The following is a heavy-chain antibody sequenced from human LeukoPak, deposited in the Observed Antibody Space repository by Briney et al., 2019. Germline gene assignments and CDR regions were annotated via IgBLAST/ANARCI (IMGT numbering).Heavy chain of an antibody. CDR1: GGTFSSYA. D-gene: IGHD2-21*01. CDR2: IIPTFGTA. CDR3: ARGPLGDPAHFDY. Sequence: ASVKVSCKASGGTFSSYAISWVRQAPGQGLEWMGGIIPTFGTANYAQKFQGRDTITADESTSTAYMELSSLRSEDTAVYYCARGPLGDPAHFDYWGQGTLVTVSS. J-gene: IGHJ4*02. V-gene: IGHV1-69*01.